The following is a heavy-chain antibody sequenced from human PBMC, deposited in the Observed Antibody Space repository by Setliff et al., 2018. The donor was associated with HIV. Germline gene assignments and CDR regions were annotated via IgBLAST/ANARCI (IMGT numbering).Heavy chain of an antibody. D-gene: IGHD3-3*01. CDR3: ARGLMSYNFWGGRNDYHYMDV. CDR1: GGSISGYY. CDR2: IYYSGRT. V-gene: IGHV4-59*01. Sequence: SETLSLTCSVSGGSISGYYWNWIRQPPGKGLEWIGCIYYSGRTTYNSSLKSRVTISLDTSKKQFSLKLNPVTAADTAVYYCARGLMSYNFWGGRNDYHYMDVWGKGTTVTVSS. J-gene: IGHJ6*03.